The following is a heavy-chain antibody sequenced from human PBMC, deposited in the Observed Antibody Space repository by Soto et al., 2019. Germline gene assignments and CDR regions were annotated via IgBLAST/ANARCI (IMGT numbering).Heavy chain of an antibody. J-gene: IGHJ6*02. V-gene: IGHV3-30*18. D-gene: IGHD3-3*01. CDR3: AKDRAIFGVIYGMDV. Sequence: GGSLRLSCAASGFTFSSYGMHWVRQAPGKGLEWVAVISYDGSNKYYADSVKGRFTISRDNSKNTLYLQMNSLRAEDTAVYYCAKDRAIFGVIYGMDVWGQGTTVTVS. CDR1: GFTFSSYG. CDR2: ISYDGSNK.